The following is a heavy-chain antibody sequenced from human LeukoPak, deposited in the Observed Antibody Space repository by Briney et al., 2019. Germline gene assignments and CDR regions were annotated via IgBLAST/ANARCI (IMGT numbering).Heavy chain of an antibody. V-gene: IGHV4-34*01. CDR1: GGSFSGYY. D-gene: IGHD4-17*01. CDR2: INHSGST. CDR3: ARPGDYGYWFDP. Sequence: SETLSLTCAVYGGSFSGYYWSWIRQPPGKGLEWIGEINHSGSTNYNPSLKSRVTISVDTSKNQFSLKLSSVTAADTAVYYCARPGDYGYWFDPWGLGTLVTVSS. J-gene: IGHJ5*02.